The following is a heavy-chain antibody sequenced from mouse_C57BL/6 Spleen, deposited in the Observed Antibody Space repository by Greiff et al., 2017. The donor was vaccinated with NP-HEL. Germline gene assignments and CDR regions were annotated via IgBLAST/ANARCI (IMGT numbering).Heavy chain of an antibody. Sequence: DVKLVESGGGLVKPGGSLKLSCAASGFTFSDYGMHWVRQAPEKGLEWVAYISSGSSTIYYADTVKGRFTISRDNAKNTLFLQMTSLRSEDTAMCCCARQPVVADYAMDCWGQGTTVTVAS. V-gene: IGHV5-17*01. CDR1: GFTFSDYG. CDR3: ARQPVVADYAMDC. J-gene: IGHJ4*01. CDR2: ISSGSSTI. D-gene: IGHD1-1*01.